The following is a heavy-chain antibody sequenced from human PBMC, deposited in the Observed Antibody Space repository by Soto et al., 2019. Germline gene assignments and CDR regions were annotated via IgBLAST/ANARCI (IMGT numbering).Heavy chain of an antibody. D-gene: IGHD6-6*01. CDR3: ARDRRGSSVYLFVPTGKYDYFDY. CDR2: IWYDGSNK. V-gene: IGHV3-33*01. J-gene: IGHJ4*02. CDR1: GFTFSSYG. Sequence: GGSLRLSCAASGFTFSSYGMHWVRQAPGKGLEWVAVIWYDGSNKYYADSVKGRFTISRDNSKNTLYLQMNSLRAEDTAVYYCARDRRGSSVYLFVPTGKYDYFDYWGQGTLVTVSS.